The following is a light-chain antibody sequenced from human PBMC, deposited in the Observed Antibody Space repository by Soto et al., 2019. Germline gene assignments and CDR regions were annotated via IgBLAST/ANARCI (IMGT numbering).Light chain of an antibody. CDR2: ETS. CDR1: ESVSSF. CDR3: QQYNNWPRT. Sequence: EIVLTHSPATLSLSPWEIATLSCRASESVSSFLAWYQQKPGLPPRLLIYETSNRATGIPARFSGSGSGTDFTLTISSLEPEDFAVYYCQQYNNWPRTFGQGTKVDIK. V-gene: IGKV3-11*01. J-gene: IGKJ2*01.